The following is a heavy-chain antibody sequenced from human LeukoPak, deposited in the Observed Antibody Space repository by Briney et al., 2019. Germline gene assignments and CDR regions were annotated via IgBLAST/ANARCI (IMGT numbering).Heavy chain of an antibody. Sequence: ASVKVSCKASGYTFTSYDIHWVRQATGQGLEWMGWMNPNSGNTGYAQKFQGRVTMTRNTSISTAYMELSSLRSEDTAVYYCASCSGGSCYPPYYYYGMDVWGQGTTVTVSS. CDR1: GYTFTSYD. D-gene: IGHD2-15*01. CDR3: ASCSGGSCYPPYYYYGMDV. V-gene: IGHV1-8*01. CDR2: MNPNSGNT. J-gene: IGHJ6*02.